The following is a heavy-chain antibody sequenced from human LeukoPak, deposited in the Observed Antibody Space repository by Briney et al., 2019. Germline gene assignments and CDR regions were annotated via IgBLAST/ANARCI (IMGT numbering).Heavy chain of an antibody. J-gene: IGHJ5*02. D-gene: IGHD5-18*01. CDR2: ISAYNGNT. V-gene: IGHV1-18*01. CDR3: ARIRGNTAMVMSNWFDP. Sequence: GASVKVSCKASGYTFTSYGISWVRQAPGQGLEWMGWISAYNGNTNYAQKFQGRVTMTTDTSTSTAYMELRSLRSDDTAVYYCARIRGNTAMVMSNWFDPWGQGTLVTVSS. CDR1: GYTFTSYG.